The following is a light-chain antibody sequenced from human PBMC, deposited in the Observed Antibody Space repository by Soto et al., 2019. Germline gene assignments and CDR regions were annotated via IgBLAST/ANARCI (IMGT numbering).Light chain of an antibody. J-gene: IGKJ1*01. CDR1: QSVSSY. CDR2: DAS. CDR3: QQRSNWPT. Sequence: EILLTQSPATLSLSPGERATLSCRASQSVSSYLAWYQQKPGQAPRLLIYDASNRATGIPARFGGNGSGTDFTLTISSLEPEDFAVYYCQQRSNWPTFGQGTKV. V-gene: IGKV3-11*01.